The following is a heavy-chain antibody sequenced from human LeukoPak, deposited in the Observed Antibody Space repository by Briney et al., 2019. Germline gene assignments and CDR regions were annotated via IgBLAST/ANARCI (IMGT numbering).Heavy chain of an antibody. CDR2: ISSSSSYI. CDR3: ARDRDNWNLDY. Sequence: PGGSLRLSCAASGFAFSSYSMNWVREAPGKGLEWVSSISSSSSYIYYADSVKGRFTISRDNAKNSLYLQMNSLRAEDTAVYYCARDRDNWNLDYWGQGTLVTVSS. D-gene: IGHD1-20*01. CDR1: GFAFSSYS. J-gene: IGHJ4*02. V-gene: IGHV3-21*01.